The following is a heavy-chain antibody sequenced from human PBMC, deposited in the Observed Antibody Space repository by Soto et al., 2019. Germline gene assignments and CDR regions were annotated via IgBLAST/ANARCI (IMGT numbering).Heavy chain of an antibody. CDR3: ARIGGKDGDYQYYFYY. CDR1: GYTFTSYA. J-gene: IGHJ4*02. CDR2: INAGNGNT. V-gene: IGHV1-3*01. Sequence: QVQLVQSGAEVKKPGASVKVSCKASGYTFTSYAMHWVRQAPGQRLEWMGWINAGNGNTKYSQKFQGRVTITRDTSASTAYMELSSLRSEDTAVYYCARIGGKDGDYQYYFYYWGQGTLVTVSS. D-gene: IGHD4-17*01.